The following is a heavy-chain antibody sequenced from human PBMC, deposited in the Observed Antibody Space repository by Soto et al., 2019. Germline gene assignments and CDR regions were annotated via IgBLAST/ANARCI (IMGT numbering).Heavy chain of an antibody. J-gene: IGHJ6*03. D-gene: IGHD2-8*01. CDR1: GYTFTSYG. V-gene: IGHV1-18*01. CDR3: ARGAVLMVYATSDYYYMDV. Sequence: QVQLVQSGAEVKKPGASVKVSCKASGYTFTSYGISWVRQAPGQGLEWMGWISAYNGNTNYAQKLQGRVTMTTDTSTSKAYMELRSLRSDDTAVYYCARGAVLMVYATSDYYYMDVWGKGTTVTVSS. CDR2: ISAYNGNT.